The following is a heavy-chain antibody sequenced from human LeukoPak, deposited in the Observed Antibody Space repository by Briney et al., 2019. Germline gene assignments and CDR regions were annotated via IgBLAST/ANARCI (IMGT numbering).Heavy chain of an antibody. J-gene: IGHJ4*02. Sequence: SETLSLTCAVYGGSFSGYYWSWIRQPPGKGLEWIGKINHSGSTNYNPSLKSRVTIPVDTSKNQFPLKLSSVTAADTAVYYCARGWDSESSSWFDFDYWGQGTLVTVSS. CDR3: ARGWDSESSSWFDFDY. CDR2: INHSGST. CDR1: GGSFSGYY. D-gene: IGHD6-13*01. V-gene: IGHV4-34*01.